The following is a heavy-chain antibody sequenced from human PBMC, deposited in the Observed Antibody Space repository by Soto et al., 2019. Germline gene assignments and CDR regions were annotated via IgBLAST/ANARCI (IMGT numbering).Heavy chain of an antibody. J-gene: IGHJ4*02. CDR3: GTACRDGYNCLDY. CDR2: INPNSGGT. D-gene: IGHD5-12*01. CDR1: GYTFTGYY. Sequence: ASVKVSCKASGYTFTGYYIHWVRQAPGQGLEWMGWINPNSGGTNYAQKFQGWVTMTRDTSISTAYMELSRLTSDDTAVYYCGTACRDGYNCLDYWGQGTLVTVS. V-gene: IGHV1-2*04.